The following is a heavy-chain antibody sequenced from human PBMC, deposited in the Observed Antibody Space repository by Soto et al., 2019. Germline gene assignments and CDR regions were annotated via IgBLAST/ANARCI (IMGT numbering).Heavy chain of an antibody. V-gene: IGHV5-51*01. Sequence: GESLKISCKGSGYSFTSYWIGWVRQMPGKGLEWMGIIYPGDSDTRYSPSFQGQVTISADKSISTAYLQWSSLKASDTAMYYCARPQGYCSGGSCYFDYWGQGTLVTVSS. CDR2: IYPGDSDT. CDR1: GYSFTSYW. CDR3: ARPQGYCSGGSCYFDY. J-gene: IGHJ4*02. D-gene: IGHD2-15*01.